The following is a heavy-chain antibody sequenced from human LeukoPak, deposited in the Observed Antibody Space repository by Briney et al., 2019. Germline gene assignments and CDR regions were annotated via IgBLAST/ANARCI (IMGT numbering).Heavy chain of an antibody. CDR3: ARERVYSSSWYAETDYFDY. CDR2: ISSNRDTI. D-gene: IGHD6-13*01. V-gene: IGHV3-48*04. CDR1: GFTFDTYP. Sequence: GGSLRLSCAAAGFTFDTYPMNWVRQAPGRGLEWISYISSNRDTIYYAASVKGRFTISRDNAKNSLYLQMNSLRAEDTAVYYCARERVYSSSWYAETDYFDYWGQGTLVTVSS. J-gene: IGHJ4*02.